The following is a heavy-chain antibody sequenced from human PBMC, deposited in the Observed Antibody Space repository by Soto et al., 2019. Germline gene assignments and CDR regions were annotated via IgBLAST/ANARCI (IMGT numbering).Heavy chain of an antibody. D-gene: IGHD5-18*01. CDR1: GFALSDSA. J-gene: IGHJ4*02. V-gene: IGHV3-73*02. CDR2: IRSKVNSYAT. CDR3: TRRRDWTAMDPLDY. Sequence: VQLVESGGGLVQPGGSLKLSCAASGFALSDSAIHWVRQASGKGLEWVGRIRSKVNSYATIYAESVKGRFTISRHDSMSTIYLQMNSLKVEDTAVYYCTRRRDWTAMDPLDYWGQGTLVTVSS.